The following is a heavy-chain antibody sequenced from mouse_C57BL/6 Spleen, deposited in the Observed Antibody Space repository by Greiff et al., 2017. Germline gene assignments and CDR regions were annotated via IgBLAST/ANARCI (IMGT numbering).Heavy chain of an antibody. CDR1: GYTFTSYW. CDR2: IDPSDSET. Sequence: VQLQQPGAELVRPGSSVKLSCKASGYTFTSYWMHWVKQRPIQGLEWIGNIDPSDSETHYNQKFKDKATLTVDKSSSTAYMQLSSLTSEDSAVYYCARERVRYYAMDYWGQGTSVTVSS. J-gene: IGHJ4*01. D-gene: IGHD2-2*01. V-gene: IGHV1-52*01. CDR3: ARERVRYYAMDY.